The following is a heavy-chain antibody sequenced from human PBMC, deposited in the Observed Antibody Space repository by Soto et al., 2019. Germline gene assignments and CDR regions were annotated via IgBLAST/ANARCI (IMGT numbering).Heavy chain of an antibody. CDR3: SRGVVPAATFDY. CDR1: GFTFSSYA. Sequence: QVQLVESGGGVVQPGRSLRLYCAASGFTFSSYAMHWVRQAPGKGLECVAVISYDGSNKYYAGSVKGRFTNSRDNSKNTLYLQMNSRRAEDTAVYYCSRGVVPAATFDYWGQGTLGTVSS. J-gene: IGHJ4*02. V-gene: IGHV3-30-3*01. CDR2: ISYDGSNK. D-gene: IGHD2-2*01.